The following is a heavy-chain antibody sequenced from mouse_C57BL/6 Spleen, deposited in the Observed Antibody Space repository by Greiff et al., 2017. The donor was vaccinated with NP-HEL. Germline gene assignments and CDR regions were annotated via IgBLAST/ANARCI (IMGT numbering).Heavy chain of an antibody. CDR2: ISSGGDYI. V-gene: IGHV5-9-1*02. CDR3: TREGSNYFYAMDY. Sequence: EVNVVESGEGLVKPGGSLKLSCAASGFTFSSYAMSWVRQTPEKRLEWVAYISSGGDYIYYADTVKGRFTISRDNARNTLYLQMSSLKSEDTAMYYCTREGSNYFYAMDYWGQGTSVTVSS. J-gene: IGHJ4*01. D-gene: IGHD2-5*01. CDR1: GFTFSSYA.